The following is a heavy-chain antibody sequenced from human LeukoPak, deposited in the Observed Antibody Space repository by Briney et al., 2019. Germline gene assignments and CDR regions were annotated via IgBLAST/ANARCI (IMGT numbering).Heavy chain of an antibody. J-gene: IGHJ4*02. CDR3: ARTPGRSGYDWADTK. Sequence: GGSLRLSCAASGSTFSSYSMNWVRQAPGKGLEWVSSISSISSSKYYADSVKGRFTISRDNAKNSLDLQMNSLRAEDTAVYYCARTPGRSGYDWADTKWGQGTLVTVSS. D-gene: IGHD5-12*01. CDR2: ISSISSSK. CDR1: GSTFSSYS. V-gene: IGHV3-21*01.